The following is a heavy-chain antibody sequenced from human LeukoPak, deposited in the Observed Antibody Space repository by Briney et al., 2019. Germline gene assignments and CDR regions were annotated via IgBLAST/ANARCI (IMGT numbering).Heavy chain of an antibody. CDR3: AKSGNYYGSGSYYSPRYYFDY. V-gene: IGHV3-30*18. Sequence: PGGSLRLSCAASGFTFSSYGMHWVRQAPGKGLEWVAVISYDGSNKYYADSVKGRFTISRDNSKNTLYLQMNSLRAEDTAVYYCAKSGNYYGSGSYYSPRYYFDYWGQGTLVTVSS. D-gene: IGHD3-10*01. CDR1: GFTFSSYG. CDR2: ISYDGSNK. J-gene: IGHJ4*02.